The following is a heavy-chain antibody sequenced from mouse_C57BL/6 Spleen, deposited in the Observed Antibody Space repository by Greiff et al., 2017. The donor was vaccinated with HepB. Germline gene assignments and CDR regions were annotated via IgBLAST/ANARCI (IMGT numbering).Heavy chain of an antibody. CDR2: IYPRSGNT. D-gene: IGHD2-4*01. CDR1: GYTFTSYG. J-gene: IGHJ3*01. Sequence: QVHVKQSGAELARPGASVKLSCKASGYTFTSYGISWVKQRTGQGLEWIGEIYPRSGNTYYNEKFKGKATLTADKSSSTAYMELCSLTSEDSAVYFCARGEITGGPGFYYWGQGTLVTVSA. V-gene: IGHV1-81*01. CDR3: ARGEITGGPGFYY.